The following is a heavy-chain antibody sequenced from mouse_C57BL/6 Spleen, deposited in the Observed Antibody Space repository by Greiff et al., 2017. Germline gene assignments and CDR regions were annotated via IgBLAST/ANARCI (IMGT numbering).Heavy chain of an antibody. CDR1: GYSFTGYY. CDR3: ARRAQATTLSYYAMDY. J-gene: IGHJ4*01. CDR2: INPSTGGT. V-gene: IGHV1-42*01. Sequence: VQLQQSGPELVKPGASVKISCKASGYSFTGYYMNWVKQSPEKSLEWIGEINPSTGGTTYNQKFKAKATLTVDKSSSTAYMQLKSLTSEDSAVYYCARRAQATTLSYYAMDYWGQGTSVTVSS. D-gene: IGHD3-2*02.